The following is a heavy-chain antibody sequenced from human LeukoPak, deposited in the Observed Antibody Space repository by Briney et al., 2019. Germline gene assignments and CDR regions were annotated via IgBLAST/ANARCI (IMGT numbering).Heavy chain of an antibody. Sequence: SVKVSCKASGYTFTNYGISWVRQAPGQGLEWMGGIIPIFGTANYAQKFQGRVTITADESTSTAYMELSSLRSEDTAVYYCARGYDYGGNSDYWGQGTLVTVSS. V-gene: IGHV1-69*13. J-gene: IGHJ4*02. CDR3: ARGYDYGGNSDY. CDR1: GYTFTNYG. CDR2: IIPIFGTA. D-gene: IGHD4-23*01.